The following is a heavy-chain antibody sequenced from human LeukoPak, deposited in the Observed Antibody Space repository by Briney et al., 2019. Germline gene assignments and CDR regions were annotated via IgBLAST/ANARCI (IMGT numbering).Heavy chain of an antibody. J-gene: IGHJ4*02. CDR3: ARSPSDILTGYYTVYFDY. Sequence: ASVKVSCKASGYTFTSYDINWVRQATGQGLEWMGWMNPSSGNTGYAQKFQGRVTMTRNASISTAYMELSSLRSEDTAVYYCARSPSDILTGYYTVYFDYWGQGTLVTVSS. CDR1: GYTFTSYD. CDR2: MNPSSGNT. V-gene: IGHV1-8*01. D-gene: IGHD3-9*01.